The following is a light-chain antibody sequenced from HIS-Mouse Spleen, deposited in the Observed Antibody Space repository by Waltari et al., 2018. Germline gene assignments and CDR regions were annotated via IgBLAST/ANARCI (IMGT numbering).Light chain of an antibody. Sequence: QSALTQPPSASGSPGQSVTIPCTGTSSYVGGFHHVSWYQQHPGKAPKLMIYEVSKRPSGVPDRFSGSKSGNTASLTVSGLQAEDEADYYCSSYAGSNNLVFGGGTKLTVL. V-gene: IGLV2-8*01. CDR3: SSYAGSNNLV. CDR1: SSYVGGFHH. CDR2: EVS. J-gene: IGLJ2*01.